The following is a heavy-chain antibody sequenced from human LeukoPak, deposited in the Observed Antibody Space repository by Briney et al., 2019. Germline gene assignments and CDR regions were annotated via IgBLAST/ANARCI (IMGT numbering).Heavy chain of an antibody. V-gene: IGHV5-51*01. CDR1: GYSFTSYW. Sequence: GESLKISCKGSGYSFTSYWIGWVRQMPGKGLEWMGIIYPGDSDTRYSPSFQGQVTLSADKSISTAYLQWSSLKASDTAMYYCARHPIDYGSGSYFDYWGQGTLVTVSS. CDR3: ARHPIDYGSGSYFDY. J-gene: IGHJ4*02. CDR2: IYPGDSDT. D-gene: IGHD3-10*01.